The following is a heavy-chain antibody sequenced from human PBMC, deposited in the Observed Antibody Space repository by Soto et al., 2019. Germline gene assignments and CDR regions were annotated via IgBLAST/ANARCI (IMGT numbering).Heavy chain of an antibody. J-gene: IGHJ4*02. V-gene: IGHV3-48*01. Sequence: LRLSCEGSGFPFSSYSMNWVRQAPGKGPEWISFISSSGYSIYYADSVKGRFTVSRDDAKNSLYLQMNSLRVEDTAVYYCARDFLAYFDYWGQGTLVTVSS. CDR2: ISSSGYSI. CDR1: GFPFSSYS. CDR3: ARDFLAYFDY.